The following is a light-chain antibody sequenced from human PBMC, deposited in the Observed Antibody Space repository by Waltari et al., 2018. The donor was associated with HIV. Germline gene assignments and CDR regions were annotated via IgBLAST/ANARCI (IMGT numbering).Light chain of an antibody. CDR3: YSTYSSANHGV. CDR2: EDS. CDR1: ALAKKF. Sequence: SYELTQPPSVSVSPGQTARITCSGDALAKKFAYCYQQKSGQPPELVIYEDSRRPSGISERLCGCSSGTVATFTISGAQVEDAADYYCYSTYSSANHGVFGGGTKLTVL. V-gene: IGLV3-10*01. J-gene: IGLJ3*02.